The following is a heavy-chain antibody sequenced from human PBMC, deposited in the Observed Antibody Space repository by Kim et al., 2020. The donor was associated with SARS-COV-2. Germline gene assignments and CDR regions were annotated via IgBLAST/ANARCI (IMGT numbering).Heavy chain of an antibody. J-gene: IGHJ6*02. D-gene: IGHD3-10*01. CDR3: ARGLWFGPDYGMDV. CDR2: IYSGGST. Sequence: GGSLRLSCAASGFTVSSNYMSWVRQAPGKGLEWVSVIYSGGSTYYADSVKGRFTISRDNSKNTLYLQMNSLRAEDTAVYYCARGLWFGPDYGMDVWGQGTTVTVSS. V-gene: IGHV3-66*02. CDR1: GFTVSSNY.